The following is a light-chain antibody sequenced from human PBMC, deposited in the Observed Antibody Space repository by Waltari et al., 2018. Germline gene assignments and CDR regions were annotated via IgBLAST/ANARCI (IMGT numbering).Light chain of an antibody. CDR2: EVS. V-gene: IGLV2-8*01. CDR1: SSAVGGYNY. CDR3: SSNTGSNNFVV. Sequence: QSALTQPPSASGSPGQSVTISCTGTSSAVGGYNYASWYQQHPGKAPKLMLYEVSKRPSGVPDRFSGSKSGNTASLTVSGLQAEDEADYYCSSNTGSNNFVVFGGGTKLTVL. J-gene: IGLJ2*01.